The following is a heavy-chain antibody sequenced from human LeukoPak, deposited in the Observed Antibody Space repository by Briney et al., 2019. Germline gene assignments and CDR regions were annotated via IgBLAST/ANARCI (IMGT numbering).Heavy chain of an antibody. CDR1: GFTFGDYA. V-gene: IGHV3-49*04. CDR3: TRVRSGNDFDY. D-gene: IGHD3-10*01. Sequence: GGSLRLSCTTSGFTFGDYAMSWVRQAPGKGLEWVGSIRSKAYGGTTQYAASVKGRFTISRDDSKSIAYLQMSSLKTEDTAVYYCTRVRSGNDFDYWGQGTLVTVSS. J-gene: IGHJ4*02. CDR2: IRSKAYGGTT.